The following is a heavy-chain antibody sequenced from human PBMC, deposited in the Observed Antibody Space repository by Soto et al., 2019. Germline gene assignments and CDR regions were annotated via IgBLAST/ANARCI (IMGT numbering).Heavy chain of an antibody. CDR3: AKTAVSGGRSCYYYGMDV. D-gene: IGHD3-16*01. CDR2: ISSSGAST. CDR1: GFTFSSHA. Sequence: GGSLRLSCAASGFTFSSHAMSWVRQAPGKGLEWVSGISSSGASTYYADSMKGRFIISRDKSKNTLYLQMNTLRADDTAVYYCAKTAVSGGRSCYYYGMDVWGQGTTVTVSS. V-gene: IGHV3-23*01. J-gene: IGHJ6*02.